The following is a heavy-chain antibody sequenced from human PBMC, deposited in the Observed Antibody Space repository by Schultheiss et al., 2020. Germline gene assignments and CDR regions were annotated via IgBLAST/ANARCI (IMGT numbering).Heavy chain of an antibody. D-gene: IGHD6-19*01. CDR3: ARGDGGIAVE. Sequence: GSLRLSCTVSGGSINSFYWSWIRQPPGKELEWIAYIYHSGNTNYNPSLKSRATISIGTSKTQFSLRLSSVTPADTAVYFCARGDGGIAVEWGQGTPVTVSS. V-gene: IGHV4-59*01. J-gene: IGHJ4*02. CDR2: IYHSGNT. CDR1: GGSINSFY.